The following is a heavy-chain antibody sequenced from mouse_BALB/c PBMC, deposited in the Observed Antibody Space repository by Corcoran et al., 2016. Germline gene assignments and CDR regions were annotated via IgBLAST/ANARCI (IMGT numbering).Heavy chain of an antibody. D-gene: IGHD4-1*01. CDR1: GFNINDTY. CDR2: IDPANGNT. V-gene: IGHV14-3*02. Sequence: EVQLQQSGADLVKPGASVKLSCTASGFNINDTYMHWVKQRPEQGLEWIGRIDPANGNTKYDPKFQGKATITADTSSNTAYLQLSSLTSEDTAVYYCANWDWYFDVWGAGTTVTVSS. CDR3: ANWDWYFDV. J-gene: IGHJ1*01.